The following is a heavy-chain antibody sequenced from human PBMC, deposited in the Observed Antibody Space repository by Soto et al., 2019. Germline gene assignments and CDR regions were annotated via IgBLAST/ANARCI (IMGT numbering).Heavy chain of an antibody. V-gene: IGHV1-3*01. J-gene: IGHJ4*02. CDR2: INAGNWNT. CDR1: GYTFSNFA. CDR3: AKEGGLSGSYYISSSYYFDY. Sequence: ASVKVSCKASGYTFSNFAMHWVRQAPGQRLEWMGWINAGNWNTKYSQKFQGRVTITRDTSASTAYMELNSLRAEDTSVYYCAKEGGLSGSYYISSSYYFDYWGQGTLVTVSS. D-gene: IGHD1-26*01.